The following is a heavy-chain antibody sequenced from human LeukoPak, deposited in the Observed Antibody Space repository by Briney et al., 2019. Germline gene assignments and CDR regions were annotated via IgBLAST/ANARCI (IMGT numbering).Heavy chain of an antibody. CDR2: IIPIRDLA. Sequence: ASVKLSCKASGGTFSRFAFSWVRQAPGQGLEWMGRIIPIRDLANSAQKFQGRVTITADKSTSTAYMELSSLRSEGTAVYYCASSYYESSGYYFFDYWGQGTLVSVSS. V-gene: IGHV1-69*04. J-gene: IGHJ4*02. CDR3: ASSYYESSGYYFFDY. CDR1: GGTFSRFA. D-gene: IGHD3-22*01.